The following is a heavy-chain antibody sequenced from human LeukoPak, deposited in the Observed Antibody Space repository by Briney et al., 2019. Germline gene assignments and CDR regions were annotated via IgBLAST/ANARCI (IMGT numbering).Heavy chain of an antibody. CDR1: GGSISSYY. CDR3: ASPAVVEGWWYFDL. Sequence: SETLSLTCTVSGGSISSYYWSWIRQPPGKGLEWIGYIYYSGSTNYNPSLKSRVTISVDTSKNQFSLKLSSVTAADTAVYYCASPAVVEGWWYFDLWGRGTLVTVSS. J-gene: IGHJ2*01. CDR2: IYYSGST. V-gene: IGHV4-59*01. D-gene: IGHD3-22*01.